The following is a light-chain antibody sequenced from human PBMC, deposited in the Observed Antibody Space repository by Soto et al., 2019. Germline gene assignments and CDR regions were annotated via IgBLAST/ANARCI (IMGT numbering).Light chain of an antibody. J-gene: IGLJ7*01. CDR2: DVN. CDR3: SSYTSSSTYV. CDR1: SSDIGGYNY. Sequence: QSVLTQPASVSGSPGQSITISCTGTSSDIGGYNYVSWYQQHPGKAPKLMIYDVNNRPSGVSNRFSGSMSGNTASLTISGLQAEDEADYYCSSYTSSSTYVFGSGTQLTVL. V-gene: IGLV2-14*01.